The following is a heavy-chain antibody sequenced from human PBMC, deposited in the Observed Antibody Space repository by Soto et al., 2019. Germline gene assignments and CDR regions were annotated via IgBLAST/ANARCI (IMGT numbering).Heavy chain of an antibody. CDR2: IIPVFRAP. D-gene: IGHD1-7*01. Sequence: QVHLVQSGAEVKKPGSSVKVSCKVSGGTFNTYAISWVRQAPGQGREWLGGIIPVFRAPDYAPKFQGRVTITADKSARTAYMELKGLGSEDTAVYYCARDKGRPQLGGNYCYIADGWGQGTSVTVSS. J-gene: IGHJ6*02. V-gene: IGHV1-69*14. CDR3: ARDKGRPQLGGNYCYIADG. CDR1: GGTFNTYA.